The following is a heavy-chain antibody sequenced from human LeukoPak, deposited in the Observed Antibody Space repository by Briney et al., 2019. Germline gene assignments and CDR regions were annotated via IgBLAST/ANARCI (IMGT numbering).Heavy chain of an antibody. D-gene: IGHD1-26*01. CDR2: INTYNGNT. CDR1: GYTFTSYG. CDR3: ARGMEPYYYMDV. J-gene: IGHJ6*03. Sequence: AASVKVSCKASGYTFTSYGISWVRQAPGQGLEWMGWINTYNGNTKYAQKVQGRVTMTTDTSTTTAYMEVRSLRSDDTAVYYCARGMEPYYYMDVWGKGTTVTVSS. V-gene: IGHV1-18*01.